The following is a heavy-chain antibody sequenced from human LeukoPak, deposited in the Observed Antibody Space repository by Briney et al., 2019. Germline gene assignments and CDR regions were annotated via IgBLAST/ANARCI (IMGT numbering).Heavy chain of an antibody. D-gene: IGHD3-22*01. J-gene: IGHJ4*02. CDR1: GFTFSSYS. Sequence: GGSLRLSCAASGFTFSSYSMNWVRQAPGKGLEWVSSISSSSSYIYYADSVKGRFTISRDNAKNSLYLQMNSLRAEDTAVYYCARIPIVDITSGGYWGQGTLVIVSS. CDR2: ISSSSSYI. CDR3: ARIPIVDITSGGY. V-gene: IGHV3-21*01.